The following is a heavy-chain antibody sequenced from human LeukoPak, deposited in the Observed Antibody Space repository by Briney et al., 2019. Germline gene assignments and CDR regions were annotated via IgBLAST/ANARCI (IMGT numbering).Heavy chain of an antibody. CDR3: AKDRGIISDY. CDR2: ISTYNGAT. V-gene: IGHV1-18*01. D-gene: IGHD3-10*01. J-gene: IGHJ4*02. Sequence: ASVKVSCKGSGYTFTNFHINWVRQAPGHGLEWIGWISTYNGATNYTQKFHDRLSMTTDTSTSTAYMELKSLRSDDTAVYYCAKDRGIISDYWGQGTLVTVSS. CDR1: GYTFTNFH.